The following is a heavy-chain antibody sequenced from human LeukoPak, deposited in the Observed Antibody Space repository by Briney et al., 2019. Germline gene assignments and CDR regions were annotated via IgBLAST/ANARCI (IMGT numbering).Heavy chain of an antibody. J-gene: IGHJ5*02. CDR1: GGSISSYY. CDR2: IYGSGST. V-gene: IGHV4-59*01. D-gene: IGHD1-1*01. Sequence: SETLSLTCTVSGGSISSYYWSWIRQPPGKGLEWIGHIYGSGSTNYNPSLKSRVTLSVDTSKNQFSLKLSSVTAADTAVYYCAREGTSGTPLNRFDPWGPGNPGHRLL. CDR3: AREGTSGTPLNRFDP.